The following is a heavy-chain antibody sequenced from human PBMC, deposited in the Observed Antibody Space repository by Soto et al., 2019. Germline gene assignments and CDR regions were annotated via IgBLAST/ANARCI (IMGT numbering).Heavy chain of an antibody. J-gene: IGHJ3*02. D-gene: IGHD4-17*01. CDR2: IIPILGIA. CDR1: GGTFSSYT. CDR3: ARDQDYGDYGTNAFDI. V-gene: IGHV1-69*04. Sequence: SVKVSCKASGGTFSSYTISWVRQAPGQGLEWMGRIIPILGIANYAQKFQGRVTITADKSTSTAYMELSSLRSEDTAVYYCARDQDYGDYGTNAFDIWGQGTMVTVSS.